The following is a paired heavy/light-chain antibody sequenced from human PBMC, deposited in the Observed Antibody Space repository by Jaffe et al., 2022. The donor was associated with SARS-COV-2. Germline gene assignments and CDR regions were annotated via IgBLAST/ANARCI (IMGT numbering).Light chain of an antibody. CDR1: QGISSY. V-gene: IGKV1-9*01. CDR2: AAS. Sequence: DIQLTQSPSFLSASVGDRVSITCRASQGISSYLAWYQQKPGKAPKVLIYAASTLQAGVPARFTGSGSGTEFTLTISSLQPEDFATYYCQQLNTYSFGGGTKVEIK. CDR3: QQLNTYS. J-gene: IGKJ4*01.
Heavy chain of an antibody. Sequence: EVQLVESGGSLVKPGESLRLSCAASGFTFSNTWMSWVRQSPGKGLEWVGRIKSKTDGGTTDYAAPVKGRFTILRDDSENMLYLQMNNLKIDDTGVYYCTTVVEDYWSGETALYYFDSWGQGTLVTVSP. CDR3: TTVVEDYWSGETALYYFDS. CDR2: IKSKTDGGTT. D-gene: IGHD3-3*01. V-gene: IGHV3-15*05. J-gene: IGHJ4*02. CDR1: GFTFSNTW.